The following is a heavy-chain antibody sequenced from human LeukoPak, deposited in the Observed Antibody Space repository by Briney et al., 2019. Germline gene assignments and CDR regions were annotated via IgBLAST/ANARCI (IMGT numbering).Heavy chain of an antibody. CDR1: GGSISSGDNY. V-gene: IGHV4-30-4*01. CDR3: ARGTYYYDSSGYPFDY. CDR2: IYYSGST. J-gene: IGHJ4*02. D-gene: IGHD3-22*01. Sequence: SETLSLTCTVSGGSISSGDNYWSWIRQPPGKGLEWIGYIYYSGSTYYNPSLKSRVTISVDTSKNQFSLKLSSVTAADTAVYYCARGTYYYDSSGYPFDYWGQGTLVTVSS.